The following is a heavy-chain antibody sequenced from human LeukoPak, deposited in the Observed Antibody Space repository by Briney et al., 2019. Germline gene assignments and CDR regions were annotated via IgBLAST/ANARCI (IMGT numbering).Heavy chain of an antibody. Sequence: GGSLRLSCAASGFTFSSYAMNWVRQAPGRGLEWVSGFSGSGGTTYYADSVKGRFTTSRDNSKNTLYLQMNSLRAEDTAVYYCANGNRCTSPNCLGYYYFYMDVWGKGTTVTVSS. CDR2: FSGSGGTT. CDR1: GFTFSSYA. CDR3: ANGNRCTSPNCLGYYYFYMDV. D-gene: IGHD2-8*01. J-gene: IGHJ6*03. V-gene: IGHV3-23*01.